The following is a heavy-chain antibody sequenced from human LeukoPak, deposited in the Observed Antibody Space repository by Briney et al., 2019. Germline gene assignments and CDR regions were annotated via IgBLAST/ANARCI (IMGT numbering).Heavy chain of an antibody. D-gene: IGHD7-27*01. CDR1: GGSISSYY. J-gene: IGHJ4*02. CDR2: IYYSGST. V-gene: IGHV4-59*08. Sequence: SETLSLTCTVSGGSISSYYWSWIRQPPGKGLEWIGYIYYSGSTDYNPSLKSRVTISVDMSKNQFSLKLSSVTAADTAVYYCAMGGGLGIVDYWGQGTLVTVSS. CDR3: AMGGGLGIVDY.